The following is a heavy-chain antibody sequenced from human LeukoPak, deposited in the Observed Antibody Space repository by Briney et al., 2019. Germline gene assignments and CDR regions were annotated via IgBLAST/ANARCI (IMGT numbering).Heavy chain of an antibody. D-gene: IGHD3-3*01. Sequence: PGRSLRLSCAAAGFTFSSYGMSWVRHAPGEGLEWVSAISGSGGSTYYADSVKGRFTISRDNSKNTPYLQMISLRAEDTAMYFCARVGSLYDFWSGQYYRYYYYMDVWGKGTTVTVSS. CDR3: ARVGSLYDFWSGQYYRYYYYMDV. J-gene: IGHJ6*03. CDR2: ISGSGGST. V-gene: IGHV3-23*01. CDR1: GFTFSSYG.